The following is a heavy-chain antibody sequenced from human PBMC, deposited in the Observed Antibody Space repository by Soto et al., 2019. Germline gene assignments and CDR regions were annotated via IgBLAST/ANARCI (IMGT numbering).Heavy chain of an antibody. V-gene: IGHV3-48*03. CDR2: SSTSGTTK. CDR3: ASLLTTVNDNARYGMEV. J-gene: IGHJ6*02. Sequence: GGSLRLSCAASGFMLSNYEMNLVRQAPGKGLEWISYSSTSGTTKYYADSVKGRFTISRDNAKNSLYLQMHSLRAEETAVYYCASLLTTVNDNARYGMEVWGEGTQVTVSS. D-gene: IGHD4-4*01. CDR1: GFMLSNYE.